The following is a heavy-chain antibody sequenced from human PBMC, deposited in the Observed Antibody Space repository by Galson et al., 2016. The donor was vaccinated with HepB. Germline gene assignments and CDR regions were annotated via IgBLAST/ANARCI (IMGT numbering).Heavy chain of an antibody. V-gene: IGHV1-46*01. CDR1: GYIFTNYY. D-gene: IGHD5-18*01. CDR3: AREDQQLWRVAIDY. Sequence: SVKVSCKASGYIFTNYYIHWVRQAPGQGLEWMGIINPRDGTTTYAQKFQGRVTMTRDTSTSTMYMDLGSLRSEDTAVYYCAREDQQLWRVAIDYWGQGTLVTVSS. CDR2: INPRDGTT. J-gene: IGHJ4*02.